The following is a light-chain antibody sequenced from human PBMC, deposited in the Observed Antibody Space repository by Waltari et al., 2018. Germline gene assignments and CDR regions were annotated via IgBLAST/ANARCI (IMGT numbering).Light chain of an antibody. V-gene: IGKV4-1*01. J-gene: IGKJ1*01. CDR2: WAS. CDR1: QSVLFSLNNKNY. CDR3: QHRSNWPWT. Sequence: DIVMTQSPDSLAVSLGERATINCKSSQSVLFSLNNKNYLAWYQQKPGQPPKLLIYWASTRESGVPDRFSGSESGTDFNLTISSLQAEDVAVYYCQHRSNWPWTFGQGTKVEIK.